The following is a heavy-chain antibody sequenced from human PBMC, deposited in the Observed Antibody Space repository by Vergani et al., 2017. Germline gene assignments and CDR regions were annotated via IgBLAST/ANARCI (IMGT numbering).Heavy chain of an antibody. Sequence: QVQLVESGGGLVTPGGSLRLSCAASGFTFSDYYMSWIRQSPGKGLQWVSYISPGGGHIFYADSVKGRFTISRDNAKNSLYLQLNGLTAEDTAIYYCVKDFDYGDPGGCVDVWGQGTAVSVFS. CDR3: VKDFDYGDPGGCVDV. D-gene: IGHD4-17*01. J-gene: IGHJ6*02. CDR1: GFTFSDYY. CDR2: ISPGGGHI. V-gene: IGHV3-11*01.